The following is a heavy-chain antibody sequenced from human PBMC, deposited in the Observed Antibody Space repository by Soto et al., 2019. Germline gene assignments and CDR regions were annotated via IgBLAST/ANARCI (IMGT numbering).Heavy chain of an antibody. CDR2: ISGSGGST. Sequence: GGSLRLSCAASGFTFSSYAMSWVRQAPGKGLEWVSAISGSGGSTYYADSVKGRFTISRDNSKNTLCLQMNSLRAEDTAVYYCARHTGYSSGWYPYWGQGTLVTVSS. V-gene: IGHV3-23*01. J-gene: IGHJ4*02. D-gene: IGHD6-19*01. CDR1: GFTFSSYA. CDR3: ARHTGYSSGWYPY.